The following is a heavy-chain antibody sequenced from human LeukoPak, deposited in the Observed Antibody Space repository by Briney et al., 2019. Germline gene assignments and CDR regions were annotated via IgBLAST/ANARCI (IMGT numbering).Heavy chain of an antibody. J-gene: IGHJ4*02. V-gene: IGHV3-21*01. Sequence: PGGSLRLSCAASRFIFSAYTMNWVRQAPGKGLEWVSSISSSSSYIYYADSVKGRFTISRDNAKNSLYLQMNSLRAEDTAVYYCARDFSVQLWPYYFDYWGQGTLVTVSS. CDR1: RFIFSAYT. D-gene: IGHD5-18*01. CDR3: ARDFSVQLWPYYFDY. CDR2: ISSSSSYI.